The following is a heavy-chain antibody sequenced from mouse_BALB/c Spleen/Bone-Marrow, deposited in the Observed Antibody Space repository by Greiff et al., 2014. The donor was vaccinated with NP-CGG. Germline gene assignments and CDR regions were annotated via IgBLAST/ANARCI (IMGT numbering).Heavy chain of an antibody. V-gene: IGHV1-54*01. CDR2: INPGSGGA. Sequence: QVQLQQPGAELVRPGTPVKVSCKASGYTFTNYFMEWVKQRPGQGLEWIGVINPGSGGANYNEKFKGKAILTADKSSSTAYMQLSSLTSDDSAVYFCIRELVRGFGYWGQGTLVTVSA. CDR3: IRELVRGFGY. CDR1: GYTFTNYF. D-gene: IGHD2-14*01. J-gene: IGHJ3*01.